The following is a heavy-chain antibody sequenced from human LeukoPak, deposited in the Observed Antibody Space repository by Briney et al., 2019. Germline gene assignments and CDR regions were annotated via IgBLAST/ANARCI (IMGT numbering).Heavy chain of an antibody. Sequence: ASVKVSCKAFGYTFTNYDINWLRQATGQGLEWMGWMDPNSGNTGYAQKFQGRVTMTRNTSISTAYMELSSLRSEDTAVYYCARARSGYNNWFDPGGQGTLVTVSS. CDR3: ARARSGYNNWFDP. CDR2: MDPNSGNT. D-gene: IGHD3-3*01. CDR1: GYTFTNYD. J-gene: IGHJ5*02. V-gene: IGHV1-8*01.